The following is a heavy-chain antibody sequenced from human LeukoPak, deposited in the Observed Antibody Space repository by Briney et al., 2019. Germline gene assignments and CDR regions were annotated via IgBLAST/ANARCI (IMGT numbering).Heavy chain of an antibody. J-gene: IGHJ5*02. CDR1: GGSFSGYY. D-gene: IGHD3-22*01. CDR3: AADYYDSSGYHH. CDR2: INHSGST. V-gene: IGHV4-34*01. Sequence: PSETLSLTCAVYGGSFSGYYWSWIRQPPGKGLEWIGEINHSGSTNYNPSLKSRVTISVDTSKNQFSLKLSSVTAADTAVYYCAADYYDSSGYHHWGQGTLVTVSS.